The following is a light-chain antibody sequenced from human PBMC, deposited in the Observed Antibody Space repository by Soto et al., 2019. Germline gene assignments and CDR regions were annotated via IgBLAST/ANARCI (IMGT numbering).Light chain of an antibody. CDR3: QQYNSYSRT. Sequence: IRMTQSPSSLSASTGDGVTITCRASQGISSYLAWYQQKPGKAPKLLIYAASTLQSGVPSRFSGSGSGTEFTLTISSLQPDDFATYYCQQYNSYSRTFGQGTKVDIK. CDR1: QGISSY. J-gene: IGKJ1*01. V-gene: IGKV1-8*01. CDR2: AAS.